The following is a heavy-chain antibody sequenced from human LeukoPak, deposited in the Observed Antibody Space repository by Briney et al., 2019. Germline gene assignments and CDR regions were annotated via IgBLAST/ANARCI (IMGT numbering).Heavy chain of an antibody. CDR1: GGSVRRGNYY. CDR2: IYTSGTT. J-gene: IGHJ5*02. Sequence: PSETLSLTCTVSGGSVRRGNYYWTWIRQPAGSGLEWIGRIYTSGTTDYNPSLRTRVTISVDASRNQFSLNLSSVTAADTAVYYCAGSSYSSGWYHWGQGTLVTVSS. CDR3: AGSSYSSGWYH. D-gene: IGHD6-19*01. V-gene: IGHV4-61*02.